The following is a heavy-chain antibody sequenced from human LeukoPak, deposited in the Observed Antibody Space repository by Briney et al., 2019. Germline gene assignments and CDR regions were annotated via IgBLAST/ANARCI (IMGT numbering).Heavy chain of an antibody. V-gene: IGHV7-4-1*02. Sequence: GASVKLSCKASGYTFTSYAMNWVRQAPGQGLEWMGWINTNTGNPTYAQGYTGRFVFSLDTSVSTAYLQISSLKAEDTAVYYCARSGWGDYFDYWGQGTLVTVSS. CDR1: GYTFTSYA. D-gene: IGHD6-19*01. CDR2: INTNTGNP. J-gene: IGHJ4*02. CDR3: ARSGWGDYFDY.